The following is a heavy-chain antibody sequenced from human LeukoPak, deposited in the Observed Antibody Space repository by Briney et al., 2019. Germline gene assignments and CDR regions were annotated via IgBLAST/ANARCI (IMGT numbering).Heavy chain of an antibody. V-gene: IGHV4-59*01. CDR3: ARVHYDSSGYYYGMDV. D-gene: IGHD3-22*01. Sequence: SETLSLTCTVSGGSISSYYWSWIRQPPGKGLEWIGYIYYSGGTNYNPSLKSRVTISVDTSKNQFSLKLSSVTAADTAVYYCARVHYDSSGYYYGMDVWGQGTTVTVSS. J-gene: IGHJ6*02. CDR1: GGSISSYY. CDR2: IYYSGGT.